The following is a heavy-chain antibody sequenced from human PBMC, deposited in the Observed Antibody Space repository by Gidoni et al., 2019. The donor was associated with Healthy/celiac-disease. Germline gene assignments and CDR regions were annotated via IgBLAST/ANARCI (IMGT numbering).Heavy chain of an antibody. CDR2: IDYSGST. Sequence: QLQLQESGPGLVKPSETLSLTCTVSGGSLSSTSYYWGWIRQPPGKGLEWIGSIDYSGSTYYNPSLKSRVTISVDTSKNQFSLKLSSVTAADTAVYYCARLGYCSSTSCFNWFDPWGQGTLVTVSS. V-gene: IGHV4-39*01. CDR1: GGSLSSTSYY. D-gene: IGHD2-2*01. CDR3: ARLGYCSSTSCFNWFDP. J-gene: IGHJ5*02.